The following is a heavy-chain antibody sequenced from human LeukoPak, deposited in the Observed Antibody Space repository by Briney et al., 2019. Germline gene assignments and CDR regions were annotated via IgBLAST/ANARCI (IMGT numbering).Heavy chain of an antibody. V-gene: IGHV3-9*01. Sequence: GGSLRPSCAASGLTFDDSAMPSVRQAPGKGLEWDSGISWNSGSIGYADSVKGRFTISRDKANNPLYLQMNSLRAEDKAVYYCARGNLYYYDSSGYLINDYWGQGTLVTVSS. CDR3: ARGNLYYYDSSGYLINDY. CDR2: ISWNSGSI. CDR1: GLTFDDSA. D-gene: IGHD3-22*01. J-gene: IGHJ4*02.